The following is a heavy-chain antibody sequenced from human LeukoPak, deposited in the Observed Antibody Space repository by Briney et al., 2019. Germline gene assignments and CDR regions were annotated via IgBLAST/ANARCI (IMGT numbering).Heavy chain of an antibody. CDR3: ARRYCTNGVCYKAAPGVFDY. D-gene: IGHD2-8*01. Sequence: SETLSPSCTVSGGSISSYYWSWIRQPPGKGLEWIGYIYYSGSTSYNPSLKSRVTISVDTSKNQFSLKLSSVTAADTAVYYCARRYCTNGVCYKAAPGVFDYWGQGTLVTVSS. J-gene: IGHJ4*02. CDR1: GGSISSYY. CDR2: IYYSGST. V-gene: IGHV4-59*01.